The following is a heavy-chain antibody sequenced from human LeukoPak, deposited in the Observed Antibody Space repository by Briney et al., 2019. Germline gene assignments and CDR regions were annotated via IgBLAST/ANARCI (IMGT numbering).Heavy chain of an antibody. CDR2: ISYDGSNK. Sequence: GRSLRLSCAASGFTFSSYAMHWVRQAPGKGLEWVAVISYDGSNKYYADSVKGRFTISRDNSKNTLYLQMNSLRAEDTAVYYCARGLRIAVAGNIDYWGQGTLVTVSS. CDR3: ARGLRIAVAGNIDY. CDR1: GFTFSSYA. J-gene: IGHJ4*02. D-gene: IGHD6-19*01. V-gene: IGHV3-30*04.